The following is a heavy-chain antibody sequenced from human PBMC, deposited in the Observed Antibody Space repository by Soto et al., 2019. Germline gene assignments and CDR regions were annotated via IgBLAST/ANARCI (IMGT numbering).Heavy chain of an antibody. CDR1: GGTFSSYA. J-gene: IGHJ5*02. CDR3: ARAVVVLRYSSSSNWFDH. V-gene: IGHV1-69*06. D-gene: IGHD6-6*01. Sequence: ASVKVSCKASGGTFSSYAISWVRQAPGQGLEWMGGIIPIFGTANYAQKFQGRVTITADKSTSTAYMELSSLRSEDTAVYYCARAVVVLRYSSSSNWFDHWGQGTLVPVSS. CDR2: IIPIFGTA.